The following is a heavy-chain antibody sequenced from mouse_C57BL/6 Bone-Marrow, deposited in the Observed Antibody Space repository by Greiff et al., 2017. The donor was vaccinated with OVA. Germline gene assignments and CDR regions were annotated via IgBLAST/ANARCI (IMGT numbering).Heavy chain of an antibody. Sequence: VKLMESGPGLVQPSQSLSITCTVSGFSLTSYGVHWVRQPPGKGLEWLGVIWSGGSTDYNAAFIYRLSISKDNSKSQMFFKMNSRRADDTAIYYCASHSSGYVWFAYWGQGTLVTVSA. CDR1: GFSLTSYG. V-gene: IGHV2-4*01. D-gene: IGHD3-1*01. CDR2: IWSGGST. CDR3: ASHSSGYVWFAY. J-gene: IGHJ3*01.